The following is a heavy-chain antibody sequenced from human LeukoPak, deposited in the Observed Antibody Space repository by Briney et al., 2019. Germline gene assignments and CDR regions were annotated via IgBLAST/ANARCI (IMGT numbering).Heavy chain of an antibody. CDR3: ASRIVVSPTAIETWFDS. Sequence: NPSETLSLTCAVSGASVSSSTYFWGWIRQPPGEGPEWLGRVSHSGATYYNPSLKSRVTISLDTSTNQITLTVTSVTVADTALYFCASRIVVSPTAIETWFDSWGQGTLVTVS. CDR1: GASVSSSTYF. J-gene: IGHJ5*01. CDR2: VSHSGAT. D-gene: IGHD2-2*01. V-gene: IGHV4-39*06.